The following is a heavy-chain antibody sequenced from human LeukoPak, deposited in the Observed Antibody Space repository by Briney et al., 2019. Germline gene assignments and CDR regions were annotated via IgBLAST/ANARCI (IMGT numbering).Heavy chain of an antibody. D-gene: IGHD5-18*01. CDR3: AKEFSGYSYGYWDY. CDR1: GFTFSSYG. V-gene: IGHV3-30*18. J-gene: IGHJ4*02. Sequence: GGSLRLSCAASGFTFSSYGMHWVRQAPGKGLERVAVISYDGSNKYYADSVKGRFTISRDNSKNTLYLQMNSLRAEDTAVYYCAKEFSGYSYGYWDYWGQGTLVTVSS. CDR2: ISYDGSNK.